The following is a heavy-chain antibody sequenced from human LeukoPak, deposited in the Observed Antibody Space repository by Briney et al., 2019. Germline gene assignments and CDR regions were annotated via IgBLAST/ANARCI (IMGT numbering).Heavy chain of an antibody. D-gene: IGHD4/OR15-4a*01. CDR2: IYYSGST. V-gene: IGHV4-39*07. Sequence: SETLSLTCTVSGGSVSSGGYYWGWLRQPPGTGLEWIGTIYYSGSTYYDPSLKSRVTISVDTSKNQFSLNLSSVTAADTAVYYCARGGTLMTMVNWGQGTLVTVSS. J-gene: IGHJ4*02. CDR3: ARGGTLMTMVN. CDR1: GGSVSSGGYY.